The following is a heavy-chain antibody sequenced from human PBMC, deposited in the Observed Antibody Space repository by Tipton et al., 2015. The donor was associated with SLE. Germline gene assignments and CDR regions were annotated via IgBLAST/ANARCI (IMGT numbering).Heavy chain of an antibody. D-gene: IGHD3-10*01. CDR1: GFTFSSYG. V-gene: IGHV3-30*19. J-gene: IGHJ6*03. CDR2: ISYDGSNK. Sequence: SLRLSCAASGFTFSSYGMHWVRQAPGKGLEWVAVISYDGSNKYYADSVKGRFTISRDNSKNTLYLQMNSLRAEDTAVYYCARDRALGDYYYYYMDVWGKGTTVTVSS. CDR3: ARDRALGDYYYYYMDV.